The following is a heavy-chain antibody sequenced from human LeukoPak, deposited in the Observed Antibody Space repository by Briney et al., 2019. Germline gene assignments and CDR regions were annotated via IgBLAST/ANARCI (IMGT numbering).Heavy chain of an antibody. CDR3: AKDWTGDFDY. D-gene: IGHD3/OR15-3a*01. Sequence: DSVKGRFTISGDNSKNTLYLQMNSLRAEDTAVYYCAKDWTGDFDYWGQGTLVTVSS. V-gene: IGHV3-30*02. J-gene: IGHJ4*02.